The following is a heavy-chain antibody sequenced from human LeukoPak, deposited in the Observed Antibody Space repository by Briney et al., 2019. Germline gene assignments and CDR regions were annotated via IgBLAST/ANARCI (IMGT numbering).Heavy chain of an antibody. V-gene: IGHV5-51*01. J-gene: IGHJ6*03. CDR1: AYNFTSYW. D-gene: IGHD6-13*01. CDR3: ARQAGSNWSPRKLHDYYYNRDV. CDR2: IYSGNSDT. Sequence: GASLQIFCKGSAYNFTSYWIWWVLQLPGKDLLGMGIIYSGNSDTSYSPSFQGQVTISADKSMSTAYLQWSSLKASDTAMYYCARQAGSNWSPRKLHDYYYNRDVWGKGTTVTVSS.